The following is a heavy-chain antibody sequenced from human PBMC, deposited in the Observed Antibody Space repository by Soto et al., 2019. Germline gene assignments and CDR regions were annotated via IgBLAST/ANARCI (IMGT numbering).Heavy chain of an antibody. Sequence: GGSLRLSCAASGFTFSSYSMNWVRQAPGKGLEWVSSISSSSSYIYYADSVKGRFTISRDNAKNSLYLQMNSLRAEDTAVYYCAREDDPPYSSSSPFDIWGQGTMVTV. CDR2: ISSSSSYI. J-gene: IGHJ3*02. D-gene: IGHD6-6*01. V-gene: IGHV3-21*01. CDR3: AREDDPPYSSSSPFDI. CDR1: GFTFSSYS.